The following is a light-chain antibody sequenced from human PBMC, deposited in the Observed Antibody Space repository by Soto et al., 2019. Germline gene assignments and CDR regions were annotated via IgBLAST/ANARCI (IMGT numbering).Light chain of an antibody. Sequence: EIVLTQSPGTLSLSPGERATLSCRASQSVSSSYLAWYQQKPGQAPSLLVYGSSNRATGVSDRFSGSGSGTDFTLTISSLEPEDFAVYYCLQSDNSPRTFGQGTKGEI. CDR1: QSVSSSY. CDR2: GSS. J-gene: IGKJ1*01. CDR3: LQSDNSPRT. V-gene: IGKV3-20*01.